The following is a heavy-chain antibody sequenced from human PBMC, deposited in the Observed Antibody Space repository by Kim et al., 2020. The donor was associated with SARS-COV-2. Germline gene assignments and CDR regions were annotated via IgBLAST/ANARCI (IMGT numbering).Heavy chain of an antibody. D-gene: IGHD2-2*01. Sequence: LKSRVNISVDTAKNQFSLKLSSVTAADTAVYYCARRRIVVVPAAPDWFDPWGQGTLVTVSS. V-gene: IGHV4-34*01. J-gene: IGHJ5*02. CDR3: ARRRIVVVPAAPDWFDP.